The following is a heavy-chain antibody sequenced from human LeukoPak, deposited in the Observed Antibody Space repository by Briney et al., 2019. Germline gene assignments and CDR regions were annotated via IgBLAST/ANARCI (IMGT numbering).Heavy chain of an antibody. CDR2: IYTSGST. V-gene: IGHV4-4*07. CDR1: GGSISSYY. J-gene: IGHJ6*03. Sequence: PSETLSLTCTVSGGSISSYYWSWIRQPAGKGLEWIGRIYTSGSTNYNPSLKSRLTMSVDTSKNQFSLRLRSVTAADTAVYYCARDRIYGAHYYYYYMDVWGKGTTVTISS. D-gene: IGHD4-17*01. CDR3: ARDRIYGAHYYYYYMDV.